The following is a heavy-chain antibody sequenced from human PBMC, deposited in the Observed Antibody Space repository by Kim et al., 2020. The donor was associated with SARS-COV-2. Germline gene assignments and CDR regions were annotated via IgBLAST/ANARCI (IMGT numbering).Heavy chain of an antibody. Sequence: SETLSLTCTVSGGSNSGNTYYWGWIRQAPGKGLEWIGNIFYDGTTYYNPSLKSRVTISIDTSHNQFSLKLSSATAADTAMYFCARTTSGSYHAAFDIWG. D-gene: IGHD1-26*01. CDR2: IFYDGTT. J-gene: IGHJ3*02. CDR1: GGSNSGNTYY. CDR3: ARTTSGSYHAAFDI. V-gene: IGHV4-39*01.